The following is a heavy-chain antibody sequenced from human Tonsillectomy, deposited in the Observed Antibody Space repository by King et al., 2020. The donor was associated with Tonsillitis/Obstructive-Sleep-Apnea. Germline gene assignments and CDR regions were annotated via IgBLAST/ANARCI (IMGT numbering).Heavy chain of an antibody. J-gene: IGHJ4*02. CDR2: ISGVGGST. V-gene: IGHV3-23*04. CDR3: AKEMNFWSGYYTDEAQYFDY. CDR1: GFTFSSYA. Sequence: EVQLVESGGGLVQPGGSLRLSCAASGFTFSSYAMSWVRQAPGKGLEWVSAISGVGGSTYYADSVKGRFTISRDNSKNTLYLQMNSLRAEDTALYYCAKEMNFWSGYYTDEAQYFDYWGQGTLVTVSS. D-gene: IGHD3-3*01.